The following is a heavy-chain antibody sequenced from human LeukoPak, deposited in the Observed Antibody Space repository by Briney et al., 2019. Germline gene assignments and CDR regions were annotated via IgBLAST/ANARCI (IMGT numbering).Heavy chain of an antibody. CDR1: GFTFSSYG. CDR3: ARGEATVT. J-gene: IGHJ5*02. Sequence: PGGSLRLSCAASGFTFSSYGMHWVRQAPGKGLEGVSYISSSSSIIYYADSVKGRFTISRDNAKNSLYLQMNSLRAEDTAVYYCARGEATVTWGQGTLVTVSS. D-gene: IGHD4-17*01. CDR2: ISSSSSII. V-gene: IGHV3-48*01.